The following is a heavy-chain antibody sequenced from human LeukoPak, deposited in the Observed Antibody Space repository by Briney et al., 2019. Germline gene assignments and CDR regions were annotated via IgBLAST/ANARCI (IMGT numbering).Heavy chain of an antibody. D-gene: IGHD1-14*01. CDR1: GGSISSYY. CDR3: ARHGSGGTDSYYFDY. CDR2: IYYSGST. Sequence: SETLSLTCTVSGGSISSYYWSWLRQPPGKGLEWIGYIYYSGSTNYNPSLKSRVTISVDTSKNQFSLKLSSVTAADTAVYYCARHGSGGTDSYYFDYWGQGTLVTVSS. V-gene: IGHV4-59*08. J-gene: IGHJ4*02.